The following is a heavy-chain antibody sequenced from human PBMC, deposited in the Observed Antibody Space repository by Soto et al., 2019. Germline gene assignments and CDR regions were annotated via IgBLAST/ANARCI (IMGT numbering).Heavy chain of an antibody. CDR1: GLTFSDRY. D-gene: IGHD4-17*01. V-gene: IGHV3-72*01. CDR2: IRKKTNSYTT. Sequence: PXGSLRLSCAASGLTFSDRYMDWVRQAPGKGLEWVGRIRKKTNSYTTEYAASVKGRFIISRDDSTNSLYLQMSSLKTEDTAVYYCTKVTTVDYYFDYWGQGNLVTVSS. CDR3: TKVTTVDYYFDY. J-gene: IGHJ4*02.